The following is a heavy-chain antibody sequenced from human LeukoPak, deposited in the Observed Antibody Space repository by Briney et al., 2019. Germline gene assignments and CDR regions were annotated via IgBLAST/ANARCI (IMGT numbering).Heavy chain of an antibody. CDR3: IHYGSGSYSTDY. Sequence: GGSLRLSCAASGLTFSGADMHWVRQASGKGLEWVGRIRTKGNRYATAYAASVKGRFAISRDDSKNTAYLQMNSLKTEDTAVYYCIHYGSGSYSTDYWGQGTLVTVSS. CDR2: IRTKGNRYAT. J-gene: IGHJ4*02. CDR1: GLTFSGAD. D-gene: IGHD3-10*01. V-gene: IGHV3-73*01.